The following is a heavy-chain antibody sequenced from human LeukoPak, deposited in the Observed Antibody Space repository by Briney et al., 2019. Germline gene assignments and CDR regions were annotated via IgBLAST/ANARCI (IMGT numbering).Heavy chain of an antibody. J-gene: IGHJ4*02. Sequence: PGGSLRLSCVASGFTFTNYWMSWVRPVPGKGLEWVANIKQDGSEELYADSVRGRYTISRDNAKNSLYLQMNSLRAEDTAVYHCARGYSYGLAPFDYWGQGTLVSVSS. CDR1: GFTFTNYW. V-gene: IGHV3-7*01. D-gene: IGHD5-18*01. CDR2: IKQDGSEE. CDR3: ARGYSYGLAPFDY.